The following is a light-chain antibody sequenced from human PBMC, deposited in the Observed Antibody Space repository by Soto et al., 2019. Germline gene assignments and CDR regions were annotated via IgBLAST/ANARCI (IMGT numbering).Light chain of an antibody. V-gene: IGKV1-5*03. Sequence: DIQMTQSPSTLSASVGDRVTITCRASQSISSWLAWYQQKPGKAPKLLIYKASSLESGVPSRFSGSGSGTESAPSATSLKPDDFAAYYCEQYNRLYTFGQGTKLEIK. CDR1: QSISSW. CDR2: KAS. J-gene: IGKJ2*01. CDR3: EQYNRLYT.